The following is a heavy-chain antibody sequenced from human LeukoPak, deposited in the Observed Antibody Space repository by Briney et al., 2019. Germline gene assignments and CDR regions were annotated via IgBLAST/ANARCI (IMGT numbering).Heavy chain of an antibody. J-gene: IGHJ5*02. D-gene: IGHD3-10*01. CDR1: GDSVRGSSYF. CDR2: SYYSGNT. Sequence: SETLSLTCTVSGDSVRGSSYFWAWIRQPPGKGLEWIASSYYSGNTYYSPSLKSRVTTSVDTSRNQFSLRLRSVTAADTAVYYCARATSLWFGEWNPEGQNWFDPWGQGTLVIVSS. CDR3: ARATSLWFGEWNPEGQNWFDP. V-gene: IGHV4-39*07.